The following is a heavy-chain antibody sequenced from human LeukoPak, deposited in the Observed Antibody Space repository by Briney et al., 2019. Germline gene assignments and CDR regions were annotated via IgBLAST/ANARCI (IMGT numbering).Heavy chain of an antibody. J-gene: IGHJ4*02. V-gene: IGHV1-46*01. CDR3: AREGGGSNYFDY. D-gene: IGHD6-25*01. CDR2: INPSGGST. CDR1: RGTFTSNT. Sequence: GASVKVSCKASRGTFTSNTIHWVRQAPGQGLEWMGIINPSGGSTSYAQKFQGRVTMTRDMSTSTVYMELSSLRSEDTAVYYCAREGGGSNYFDYWGQGTLVNVSS.